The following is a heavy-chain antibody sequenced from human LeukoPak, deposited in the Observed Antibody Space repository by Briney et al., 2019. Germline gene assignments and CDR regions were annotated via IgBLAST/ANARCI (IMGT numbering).Heavy chain of an antibody. CDR2: IIPILGIA. J-gene: IGHJ4*02. CDR3: VVSGGGEHIAATQDYFDY. D-gene: IGHD6-6*01. V-gene: IGHV1-69*02. CDR1: GGTFSSYT. Sequence: AASVKVSCKASGGTFSSYTISWVRQAPGQRLEWMGRIIPILGIANYAQKFQGRVTITADKSTSTAYMELSSLRSEDTAVYYCVVSGGGEHIAATQDYFDYWGQGTLVTVSS.